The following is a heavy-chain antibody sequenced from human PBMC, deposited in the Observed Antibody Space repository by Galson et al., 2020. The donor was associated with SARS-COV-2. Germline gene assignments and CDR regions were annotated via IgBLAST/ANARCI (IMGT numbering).Heavy chain of an antibody. CDR2: INWNSGSI. CDR1: TFTFEHYA. J-gene: IGHJ3*01. D-gene: IGHD3-22*01. Sequence: GGSLRLSCAASTFTFEHYAMHWVRQAPGKGLEWVSGINWNSGSIGYADSVKGRFTISGDNANNSLYLQMNSLRAEDTALYYCVKDIGDYYDTSGYYGAFDLWGQGTLVTVS. V-gene: IGHV3-9*01. CDR3: VKDIGDYYDTSGYYGAFDL.